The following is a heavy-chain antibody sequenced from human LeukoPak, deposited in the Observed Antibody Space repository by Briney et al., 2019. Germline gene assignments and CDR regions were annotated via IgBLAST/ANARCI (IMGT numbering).Heavy chain of an antibody. J-gene: IGHJ5*02. CDR2: IYHSGGT. CDR3: ARADYDLLSKDSWFDP. D-gene: IGHD3-16*01. V-gene: IGHV4-38-2*02. Sequence: SETLSLTCSVSGYSIDGGYYWDWIRQPPGKGLEWIGTIYHSGGTYYHPSLQSRVTISLDASKNQFSLQMRSVTAADTAVYYCARADYDLLSKDSWFDPWGQGTLVTVSS. CDR1: GYSIDGGYY.